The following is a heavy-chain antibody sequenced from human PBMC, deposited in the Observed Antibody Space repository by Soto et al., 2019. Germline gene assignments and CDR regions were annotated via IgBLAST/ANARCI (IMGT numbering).Heavy chain of an antibody. Sequence: PSETLSLTCTVSGGSIRSSSYYWGWIRQPPGKGLEWIGSMDYSGSTYNNPSLKSRVTISVDTSKNQFSLKLRSVTAADTAVYYWARHSAHIVLLVGATDHWFDPWGQGTLVTVSS. CDR1: GGSIRSSSYY. D-gene: IGHD2-21*01. J-gene: IGHJ5*02. V-gene: IGHV4-39*01. CDR2: MDYSGST. CDR3: ARHSAHIVLLVGATDHWFDP.